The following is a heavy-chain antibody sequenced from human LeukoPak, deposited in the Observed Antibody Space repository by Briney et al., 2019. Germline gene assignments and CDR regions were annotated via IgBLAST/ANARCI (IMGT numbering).Heavy chain of an antibody. J-gene: IGHJ4*02. CDR1: GFTFSNAW. Sequence: GGSLRLSCAASGFTFSNAWMSWVRQAPGKGLEWVGRIKSKTDGGTTGYAAPVKGRFTISRDDSKNTLYLQMNSLKTEDTAVYYCTTYYDSSGYSDYWGQGTLVTVSS. CDR2: IKSKTDGGTT. CDR3: TTYYDSSGYSDY. D-gene: IGHD3-22*01. V-gene: IGHV3-15*01.